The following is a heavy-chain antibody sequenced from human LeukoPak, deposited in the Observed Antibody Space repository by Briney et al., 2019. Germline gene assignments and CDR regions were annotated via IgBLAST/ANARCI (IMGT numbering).Heavy chain of an antibody. J-gene: IGHJ4*02. V-gene: IGHV1-18*04. Sequence: ASVKVSCKASGYTFTSYYMHWVRQAPGQGLEWMGWISAYNGNTNYAQKLQGRVTMTTDTSTSTAYMELRSLRSDGTAVYYCARTVAGTYYFDYWGQGTLVTVSS. CDR2: ISAYNGNT. CDR1: GYTFTSYY. D-gene: IGHD6-19*01. CDR3: ARTVAGTYYFDY.